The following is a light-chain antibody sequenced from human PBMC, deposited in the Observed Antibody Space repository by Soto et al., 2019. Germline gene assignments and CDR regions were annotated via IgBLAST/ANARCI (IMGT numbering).Light chain of an antibody. Sequence: QSALTQPASVSWSPGQSITISCTGTSSDVGGYNYVSWYQQHPGKAPKLMIYEVSNRPSCVSSRFSGSKSLNTASLTISVLLAEDEADYYCNSYTSSSTSSVFGTGTNVTVL. J-gene: IGLJ1*01. V-gene: IGLV2-14*01. CDR3: NSYTSSSTSSV. CDR1: SSDVGGYNY. CDR2: EVS.